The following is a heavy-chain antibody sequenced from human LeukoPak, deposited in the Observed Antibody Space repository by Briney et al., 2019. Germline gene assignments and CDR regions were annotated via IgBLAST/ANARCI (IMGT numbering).Heavy chain of an antibody. CDR1: GGSFSGYY. CDR3: ARGSGGYYYDSSGYETFDI. V-gene: IGHV4-34*01. J-gene: IGHJ3*02. CDR2: INQSGST. D-gene: IGHD3-22*01. Sequence: KPSETLSLTCAVYGGSFSGYYWSWIRQPPGKGLEWIGEINQSGSTNYNPSLKSRVTISVDTSKNQFSLKLSSVTAADTAVYYCARGSGGYYYDSSGYETFDIWGQGTMVTVSS.